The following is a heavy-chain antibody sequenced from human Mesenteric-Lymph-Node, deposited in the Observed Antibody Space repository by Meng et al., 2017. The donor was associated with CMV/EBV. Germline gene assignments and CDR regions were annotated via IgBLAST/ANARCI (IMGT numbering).Heavy chain of an antibody. D-gene: IGHD6-19*01. CDR1: GFTFSSSS. Sequence: GESLKISCAASGFTFSSSSMNWVRQAPGKGLEWVSSISTSSTIYFADSVQGRFTISRDNAKNSLYLQMSSLRAEDTAVYYCARVAGGPLYYYYGMDVWGQGTTVTVSS. V-gene: IGHV3-69-1*02. CDR3: ARVAGGPLYYYYGMDV. J-gene: IGHJ6*02. CDR2: ISTSSTI.